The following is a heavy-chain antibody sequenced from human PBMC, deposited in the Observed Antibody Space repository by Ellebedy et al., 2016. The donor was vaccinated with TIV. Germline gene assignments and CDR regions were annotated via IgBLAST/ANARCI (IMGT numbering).Heavy chain of an antibody. CDR1: GFTFSSNA. CDR3: ARGEVGGDRRYFDY. V-gene: IGHV3-23*01. D-gene: IGHD2-2*01. J-gene: IGHJ4*02. CDR2: ISASGVST. Sequence: GESLKISXAASGFTFSSNAMSWVRQAPGKGLEWVSSISASGVSTYCADSVKGRFTISRDNSKNTLYLQMNSLRAEDTAVYYCARGEVGGDRRYFDYWGQGTLVTVSS.